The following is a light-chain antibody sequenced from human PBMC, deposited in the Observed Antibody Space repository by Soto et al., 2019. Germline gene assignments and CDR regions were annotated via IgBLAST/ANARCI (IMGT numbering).Light chain of an antibody. CDR1: QSVSDS. CDR3: QQYNTYSGT. Sequence: DIVMTQSPSNLSASVGDRVTITCRASQSVSDSLAWYQQKPGKAPKVLIYDASRLQGGVPSRFSGSGSGTEFTLPISGLQPDDFATYYCQQYNTYSGTFGQGTKVEIK. J-gene: IGKJ1*01. V-gene: IGKV1-5*01. CDR2: DAS.